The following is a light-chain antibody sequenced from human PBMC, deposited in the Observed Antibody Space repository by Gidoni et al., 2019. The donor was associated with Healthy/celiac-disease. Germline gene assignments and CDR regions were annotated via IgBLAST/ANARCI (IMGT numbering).Light chain of an antibody. CDR3: AAWDDSLHAVV. CDR1: SSNIGSNT. V-gene: IGLV1-44*01. CDR2: SNN. Sequence: QGVTISCSGSSSNIGSNTVNWYQQLPGTAHKLLLYSNNQRPSGLPDRFSGSKSGTSASLAISGLQSEDEADYYCAAWDDSLHAVVFGGGTKLTVL. J-gene: IGLJ2*01.